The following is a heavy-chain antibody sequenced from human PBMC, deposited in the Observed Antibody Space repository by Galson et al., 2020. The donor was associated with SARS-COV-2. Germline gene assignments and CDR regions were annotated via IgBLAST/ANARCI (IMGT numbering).Heavy chain of an antibody. J-gene: IGHJ6*03. D-gene: IGHD2-8*01. CDR1: GGSFSDYS. Sequence: SETLSLTCAVYGGSFSDYSWTWVRQPPGKGLEWIGEIRHSGSTNYSPSLKSRVFMSVDTSKNQFSLKLRSVTAADTAVYYCARGGSRPIMVFDYYYFYMDVWGKGTTVTVSS. CDR2: IRHSGST. V-gene: IGHV4-34*01. CDR3: ARGGSRPIMVFDYYYFYMDV.